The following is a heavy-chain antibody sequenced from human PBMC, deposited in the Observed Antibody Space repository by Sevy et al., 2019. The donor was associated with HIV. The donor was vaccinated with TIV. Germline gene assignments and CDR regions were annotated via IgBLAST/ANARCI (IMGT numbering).Heavy chain of an antibody. V-gene: IGHV3-74*01. CDR1: GFTSGSYW. CDR3: ARDSYYYDRSADY. D-gene: IGHD3-22*01. Sequence: GGSLSLSLQAFGFTSGSYWMTWVRQAQGRGLVWVSRINSDGSSTSYADSVKGRFTISRDNAKNTLYLQMNSLRAEDTAVYYCARDSYYYDRSADYWGQGTLVTVSS. J-gene: IGHJ4*02. CDR2: INSDGSST.